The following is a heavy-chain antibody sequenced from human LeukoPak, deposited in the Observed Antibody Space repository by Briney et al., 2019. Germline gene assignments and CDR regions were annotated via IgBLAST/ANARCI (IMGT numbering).Heavy chain of an antibody. CDR3: AKMTGVVVAATPDY. CDR2: ISGSGGST. J-gene: IGHJ4*02. V-gene: IGHV3-23*01. CDR1: RFSFSNYA. D-gene: IGHD2-15*01. Sequence: GGSLRLSCAASRFSFSNYAMSWVRQAPGKGLEWVSTISGSGGSTYYADSVKGRSTISRDNSKNTLYLQMNSLRAEDTAVYYCAKMTGVVVAATPDYWGQGTLV.